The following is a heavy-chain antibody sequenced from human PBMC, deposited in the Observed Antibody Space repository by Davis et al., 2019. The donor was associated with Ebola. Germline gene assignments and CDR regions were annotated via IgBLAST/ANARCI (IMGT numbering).Heavy chain of an antibody. Sequence: GESLKISCAASGFTFSSYAMHWVRQAPGKGLEWVAVISYDGSNKYYADSVKGRFTISRDNSKNTLYLQMNSLRAEDTAVYYCARAGGDSSGPYYYYYGMDVWGQGTTVTVSS. CDR2: ISYDGSNK. J-gene: IGHJ6*02. D-gene: IGHD3-22*01. CDR1: GFTFSSYA. V-gene: IGHV3-30-3*01. CDR3: ARAGGDSSGPYYYYYGMDV.